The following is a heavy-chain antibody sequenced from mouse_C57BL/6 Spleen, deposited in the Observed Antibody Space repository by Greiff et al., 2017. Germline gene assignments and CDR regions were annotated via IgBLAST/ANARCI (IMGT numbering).Heavy chain of an antibody. CDR3: ARYGYGLDY. Sequence: VMLVESGPELVKPGASVKISCTASGYAFSSSWMNWVKQRPGKGLEWIGRIYPGDGDTNYNGKFKGKATLTADKSSSTAYMQLSSLTSEDSAVYFCARYGYGLDYWGQGTTLTVSS. CDR2: IYPGDGDT. V-gene: IGHV1-82*01. CDR1: GYAFSSSW. D-gene: IGHD2-2*01. J-gene: IGHJ2*01.